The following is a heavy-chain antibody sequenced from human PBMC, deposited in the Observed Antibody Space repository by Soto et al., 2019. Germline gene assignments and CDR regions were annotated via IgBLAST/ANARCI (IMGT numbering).Heavy chain of an antibody. CDR3: VKGGGGKYGYFDY. CDR2: IKSDGSK. D-gene: IGHD1-26*01. Sequence: EVQLVESGGGLVQVGGSLRLSCAASGFTFRSDTMHWVRQVPGKELVWVSRIKSDGSKYYADSMKGRFSISRDNAKNTLYLQMARLGAEDTAGYYCVKGGGGKYGYFDYWGQGILVTVSS. CDR1: GFTFRSDT. V-gene: IGHV3-74*01. J-gene: IGHJ4*02.